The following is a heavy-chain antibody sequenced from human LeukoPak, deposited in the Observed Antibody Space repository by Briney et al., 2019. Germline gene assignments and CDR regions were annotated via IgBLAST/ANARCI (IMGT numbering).Heavy chain of an antibody. CDR2: ISGSGGST. CDR1: GFTFSSYA. Sequence: GGSLRLSCAVSGFTFSSYAMSWVRQAPGKGLEWVSAISGSGGSTYYADSVKGRFTISRDNSKNTLYLQMNSLRAEDTAVYYCARGGVVPAAMVGPNDYWGQGTLVTVSS. D-gene: IGHD2-2*01. V-gene: IGHV3-23*01. CDR3: ARGGVVPAAMVGPNDY. J-gene: IGHJ4*02.